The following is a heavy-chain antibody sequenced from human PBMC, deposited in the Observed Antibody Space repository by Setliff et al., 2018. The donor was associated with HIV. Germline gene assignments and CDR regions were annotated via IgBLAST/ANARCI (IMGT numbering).Heavy chain of an antibody. J-gene: IGHJ2*01. D-gene: IGHD3-10*01. CDR1: GGSFSDFY. CDR3: AREGGQGYSGSGSFYHRNFDL. V-gene: IGHV4-34*01. CDR2: INQSGNT. Sequence: SETLSLTCAVFGGSFSDFYWSWVRQSPGRGLEWIGEINQSGNTNFNPSLKSRLIISVDTSKSQFSLKLTSVTAADTALYYCAREGGQGYSGSGSFYHRNFDLWGRGTLVTVSS.